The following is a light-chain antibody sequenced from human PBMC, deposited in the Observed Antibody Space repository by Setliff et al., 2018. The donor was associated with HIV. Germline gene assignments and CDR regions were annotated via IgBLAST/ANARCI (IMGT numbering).Light chain of an antibody. CDR1: QTISRW. J-gene: IGKJ1*01. CDR3: QQYHESFRT. Sequence: EIQMTQSPSTLSASVGDRVTITCRASQTISRWLVWYQQKPGKAPNVLIYEASKLASGVPSRFSGSGSGTEFTLTISGLQPDDFATYFCQQYHESFRTFGQGTKVDIK. V-gene: IGKV1-5*03. CDR2: EAS.